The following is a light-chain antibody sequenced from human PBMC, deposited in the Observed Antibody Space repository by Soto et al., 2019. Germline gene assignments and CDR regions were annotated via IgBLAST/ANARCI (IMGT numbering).Light chain of an antibody. V-gene: IGLV1-44*01. Sequence: QSVLTQPPSASGTPGQRVTISCSGSSSNIGSSSVTWYQQLPGTAPKLLIYSNDQRPSGVPDRFSGSTSGTSASLAISGLRSEDEADYYCAAWDGSLRGLLFGVGTKRTVL. CDR3: AAWDGSLRGLL. CDR2: SND. J-gene: IGLJ2*01. CDR1: SSNIGSSS.